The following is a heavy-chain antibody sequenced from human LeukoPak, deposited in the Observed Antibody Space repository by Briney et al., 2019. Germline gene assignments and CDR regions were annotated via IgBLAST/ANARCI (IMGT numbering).Heavy chain of an antibody. V-gene: IGHV1-46*01. J-gene: IGHJ4*02. Sequence: ASVKLSFNGSGYTFTCYYMHWVRQPPGQGLGWVGIINPSGSSTSNAHKFQGRVTITRDTSTSTVYMELSSLRSEDTAVYYCARAYGSGSYTLLFFDYWGEGTLVTVSS. CDR2: INPSGSST. D-gene: IGHD3-10*01. CDR1: GYTFTCYY. CDR3: ARAYGSGSYTLLFFDY.